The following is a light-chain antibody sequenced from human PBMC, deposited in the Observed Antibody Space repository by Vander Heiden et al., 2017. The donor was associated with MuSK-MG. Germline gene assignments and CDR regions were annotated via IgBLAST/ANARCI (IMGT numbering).Light chain of an antibody. CDR1: SSNIGINY. J-gene: IGLJ2*01. Sequence: QSVLTQPPSASGTPGQRVTISCSASSSNIGINYVSWYQQLPGTAPKLLIDSNNQRPSGVPDRFSGSKSGTSASLAISGLQSEDEADYYCAAWDDSRRDVVFGGGTKLTVL. CDR3: AAWDDSRRDVV. CDR2: SNN. V-gene: IGLV1-47*02.